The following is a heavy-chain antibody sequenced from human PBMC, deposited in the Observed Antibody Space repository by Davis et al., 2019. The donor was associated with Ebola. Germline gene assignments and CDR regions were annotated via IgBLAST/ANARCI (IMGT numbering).Heavy chain of an antibody. J-gene: IGHJ4*02. CDR1: GFTFSSYA. D-gene: IGHD3-3*01. CDR2: ISGSGGST. V-gene: IGHV3-23*01. CDR3: AKDREYDFWSGSPDY. Sequence: GESLKISCAASGFTFSSYAMSWVRQAPGKGLEWVSAISGSGGSTYYADSVKGRFTISRDNSKNTLYLQMNSLRAEDTAVYYCAKDREYDFWSGSPDYWGQGTLVTVSS.